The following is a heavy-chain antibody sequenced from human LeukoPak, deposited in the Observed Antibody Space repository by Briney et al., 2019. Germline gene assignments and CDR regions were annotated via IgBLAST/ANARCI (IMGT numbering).Heavy chain of an antibody. D-gene: IGHD3-22*01. CDR3: ARGVVGGYYYPFDY. CDR2: ISYDGSNK. CDR1: GFTFSSYA. V-gene: IGHV3-30*04. J-gene: IGHJ4*02. Sequence: GGSLRLSCAASGFTFSSYAMHWVRQAPGKGLEWVAVISYDGSNKYYADSVKGRFTLSRDNSKNTLYLQMNSLRAEDTAVYYCARGVVGGYYYPFDYWGQGTLVTVSS.